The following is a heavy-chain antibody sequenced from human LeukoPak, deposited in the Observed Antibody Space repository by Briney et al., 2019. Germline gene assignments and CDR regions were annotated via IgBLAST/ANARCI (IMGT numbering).Heavy chain of an antibody. CDR1: GGSISGYY. CDR3: ARGIGTYYYYIDV. V-gene: IGHV4-4*07. J-gene: IGHJ6*03. Sequence: PSETLSLTCTVSGGSISGYYWSWIRQPAGKGLEWIGRIYSSGSTDYNPSLKSRVSMSLDTSKSQFSLKLSSVTAADTAVYYCARGIGTYYYYIDVWGEGTTVTVSS. CDR2: IYSSGST. D-gene: IGHD3-10*01.